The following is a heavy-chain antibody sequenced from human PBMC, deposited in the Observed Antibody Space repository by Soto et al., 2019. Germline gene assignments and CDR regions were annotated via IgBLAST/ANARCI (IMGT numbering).Heavy chain of an antibody. D-gene: IGHD3-10*02. Sequence: EVQLLESGGGLVQPGGSLRLSCVASGFTFSSYVMNWVRQAPGQGLEWVSAISGSSASTFYPDSVKGRFSISRDNSKNMVYLQMDSLRAEDTAVYYCAKDRNHLPMSLFDYWGQGALVIVSS. CDR1: GFTFSSYV. J-gene: IGHJ4*02. CDR2: ISGSSAST. V-gene: IGHV3-23*01. CDR3: AKDRNHLPMSLFDY.